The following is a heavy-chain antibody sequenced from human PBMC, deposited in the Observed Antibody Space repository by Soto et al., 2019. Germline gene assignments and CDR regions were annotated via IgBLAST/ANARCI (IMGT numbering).Heavy chain of an antibody. CDR2: IFSNDEK. V-gene: IGHV2-26*01. CDR1: GFSLSNARMG. CDR3: ARRTYYYDSSGYYYLYYFDY. J-gene: IGHJ4*02. D-gene: IGHD3-22*01. Sequence: GSGPTLVNPTATLTLTCTVSGFSLSNARMGVSWIRQPPGKALEWLAHIFSNDEKSYSTSRKSRLTISKDTSKSQVVLTMTNMDPVDTATYYCARRTYYYDSSGYYYLYYFDYWGQGTLVTVSS.